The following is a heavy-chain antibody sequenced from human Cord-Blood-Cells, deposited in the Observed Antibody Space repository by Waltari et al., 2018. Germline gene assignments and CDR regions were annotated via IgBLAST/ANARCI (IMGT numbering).Heavy chain of an antibody. CDR3: ARGLKGGSYYFDY. D-gene: IGHD1-26*01. J-gene: IGHJ4*02. CDR2: INHSGST. Sequence: QVQLQQWGAGLLKPSETLSLTCAVYGGSFSGYYWSWIRQPPGKGLEWIGEINHSGSTNYNPSLKSRVTISVDTSKNQFSLKLSSVTAADTAVCYCARGLKGGSYYFDYWGQGTLVTVSS. V-gene: IGHV4-34*01. CDR1: GGSFSGYY.